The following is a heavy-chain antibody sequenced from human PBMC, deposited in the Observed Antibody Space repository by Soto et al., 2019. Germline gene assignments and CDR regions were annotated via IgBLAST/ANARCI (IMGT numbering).Heavy chain of an antibody. Sequence: QVQLVESGGGVVQPGRSLRLSCAASGFTFSSYVMHWVHQAPGKGLEWVAVISYDGSNKYYADSVKGRFTISRDNSKNTLYLQMNSLRAEDTAVYYCARDRGGYSYGYMFDYWGQGTLVTVSS. CDR2: ISYDGSNK. J-gene: IGHJ4*02. CDR3: ARDRGGYSYGYMFDY. D-gene: IGHD5-18*01. CDR1: GFTFSSYV. V-gene: IGHV3-30-3*01.